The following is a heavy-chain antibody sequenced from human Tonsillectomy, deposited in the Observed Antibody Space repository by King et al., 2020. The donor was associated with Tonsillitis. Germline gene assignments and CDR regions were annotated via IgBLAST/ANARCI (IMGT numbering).Heavy chain of an antibody. CDR2: ILSNDEK. CDR3: ARIRVATTEFDY. CDR1: GFSLSNDRLL. Sequence: TLKESGPVLVKPPETLTLTCTVSGFSLSNDRLLVRWVRQPPGKALEWLGHILSNDEKSYSKSLMSRLSISKDTSKSQVVLTMTNMDPVDTATYFCARIRVATTEFDYWGQGTLVSVSS. J-gene: IGHJ4*02. V-gene: IGHV2-26*01. D-gene: IGHD5-12*01.